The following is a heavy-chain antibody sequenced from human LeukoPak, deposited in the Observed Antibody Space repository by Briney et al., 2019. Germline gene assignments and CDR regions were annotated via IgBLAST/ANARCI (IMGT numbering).Heavy chain of an antibody. CDR2: ISSSSSTI. Sequence: GGSLRLSCAATGFTFSSYSMNWVRQAPGKGLEWVSYISSSSSTIYYADSVKGRFTISRDNAKNSLYLQMNSLRAEDTAVYYCARDRYYGSGSYYDAFDIWGQGTMVTVSS. J-gene: IGHJ3*02. V-gene: IGHV3-48*04. D-gene: IGHD3-10*01. CDR3: ARDRYYGSGSYYDAFDI. CDR1: GFTFSSYS.